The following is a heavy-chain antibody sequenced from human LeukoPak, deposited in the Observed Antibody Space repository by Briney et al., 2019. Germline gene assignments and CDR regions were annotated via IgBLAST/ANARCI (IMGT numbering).Heavy chain of an antibody. J-gene: IGHJ6*02. CDR2: ISGSGGST. D-gene: IGHD6-13*01. V-gene: IGHV3-23*01. CDR3: ATNGGQQPYLYGMDV. CDR1: GFTFSSYA. Sequence: PGGSLRLSCAASGFTFSSYAMSWVRQAPGKGLEWVSAISGSGGSTYYADSVKGRFTISRDSSKNTLYLQMNSLRAEDTAVYYCATNGGQQPYLYGMDVWGQGTTVTVSS.